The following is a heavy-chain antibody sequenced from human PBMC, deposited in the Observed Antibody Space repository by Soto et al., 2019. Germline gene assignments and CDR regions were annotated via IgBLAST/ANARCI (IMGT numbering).Heavy chain of an antibody. D-gene: IGHD6-13*01. CDR1: GGTFTTAA. Sequence: SVKVSCKASGGTFTTAAISWVRQAPGQGLEWMGGIMPIFRTADYAQKFQDRVSITADESTRTAYLELRSLRSADTAVFYCARGRKQPSPEGGVDVWGKGTTVTVSS. V-gene: IGHV1-69*13. CDR2: IMPIFRTA. CDR3: ARGRKQPSPEGGVDV. J-gene: IGHJ6*04.